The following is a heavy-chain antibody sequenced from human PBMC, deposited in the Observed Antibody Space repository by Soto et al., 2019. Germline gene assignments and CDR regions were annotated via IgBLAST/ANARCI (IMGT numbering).Heavy chain of an antibody. CDR2: IGGSGETT. J-gene: IGHJ4*02. Sequence: EVQLLESGGGLVQPGGSLRLSCEASGFTFSSYALSWVRQAPGKGLEWVSVIGGSGETTYYADSVKGRFTISRDNSKNTVYLQMNSLRAEDTALYYCAKRLGSSWGTFGDWGQGTLVTVSS. V-gene: IGHV3-23*01. CDR1: GFTFSSYA. CDR3: AKRLGSSWGTFGD. D-gene: IGHD6-13*01.